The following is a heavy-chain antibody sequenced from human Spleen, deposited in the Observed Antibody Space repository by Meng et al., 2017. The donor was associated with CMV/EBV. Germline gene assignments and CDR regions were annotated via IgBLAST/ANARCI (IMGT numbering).Heavy chain of an antibody. J-gene: IGHJ5*02. D-gene: IGHD5-24*01. CDR3: ARADETNWFDP. CDR2: INPSGGST. CDR1: GYTFTGYY. V-gene: IGHV1-46*01. Sequence: ASVKVSCKASGYTFTGYYMHWVRQAPGQGLEWMGWINPSGGSTSYAQKFQGRVTMTRDTSTSTVYMELSSLRSEDTAVYYCARADETNWFDPWGQGTLVTVSS.